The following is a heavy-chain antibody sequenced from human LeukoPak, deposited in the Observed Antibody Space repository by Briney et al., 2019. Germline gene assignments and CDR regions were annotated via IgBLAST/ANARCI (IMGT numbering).Heavy chain of an antibody. Sequence: GGSLRLSCAASGFIVSTYYMTWVRQAPGKGLEWVSVIYSGGRTKYADSVKGRFTISRDNSKNTASLQINNLRAEDTALYYCAGGGSTWDWYFDLWGRGTLVTVSS. J-gene: IGHJ2*01. V-gene: IGHV3-53*01. CDR1: GFIVSTYY. CDR2: IYSGGRT. CDR3: AGGGSTWDWYFDL. D-gene: IGHD2-2*01.